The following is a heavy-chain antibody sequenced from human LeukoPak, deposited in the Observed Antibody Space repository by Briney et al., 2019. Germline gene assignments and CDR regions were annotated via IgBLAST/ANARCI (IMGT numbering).Heavy chain of an antibody. V-gene: IGHV3-73*01. CDR3: IRGAASGSYYGFDV. D-gene: IGHD1-26*01. CDR2: IRSKANNYAT. Sequence: GGSLRLSCAASGFTFSSYAMHWVRQASGKGLEWVGRIRSKANNYATAYATSVKGRFTLSRDDSKNTAYLQMNSLKTEDTAVYYCIRGAASGSYYGFDVWGQGATVTVSS. CDR1: GFTFSSYA. J-gene: IGHJ6*02.